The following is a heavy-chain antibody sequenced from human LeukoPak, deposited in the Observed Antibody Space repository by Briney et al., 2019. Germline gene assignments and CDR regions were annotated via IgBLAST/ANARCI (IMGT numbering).Heavy chain of an antibody. Sequence: SETLSLTCTVSGGSISSGSYYWSWIRQPAGKGLEWIGRIYTSGSTNYNPSLKSRITVSVDTSKNQFSLKLSSVTAADTAVYYCVRHHKYCSSTSCYKVSDPTDAFAIWGLGTMVTVSS. J-gene: IGHJ3*02. V-gene: IGHV4-61*02. CDR3: VRHHKYCSSTSCYKVSDPTDAFAI. CDR1: GGSISSGSYY. CDR2: IYTSGST. D-gene: IGHD2-2*01.